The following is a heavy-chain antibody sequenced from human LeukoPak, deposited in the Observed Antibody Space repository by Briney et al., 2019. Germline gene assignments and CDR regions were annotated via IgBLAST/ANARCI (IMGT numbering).Heavy chain of an antibody. CDR3: AKFYGMDIVVVPAAISWFDP. Sequence: GGSLRLSCAASGFTFSSYAMSWVRQAPGKGLEWVSAISGSGGSTYYADSVKGRFTISRDNSKNTLYLQMNSLRAEDTAVYYCAKFYGMDIVVVPAAISWFDPWGQGTLVTVSS. CDR2: ISGSGGST. D-gene: IGHD2-2*03. V-gene: IGHV3-23*01. CDR1: GFTFSSYA. J-gene: IGHJ5*02.